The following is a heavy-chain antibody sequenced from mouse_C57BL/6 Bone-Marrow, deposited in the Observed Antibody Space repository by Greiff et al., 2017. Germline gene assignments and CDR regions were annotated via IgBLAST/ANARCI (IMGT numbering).Heavy chain of an antibody. Sequence: LVESGGGLVQPGGSLSLSCAASGFTFTDYYMSWVRQPPGKALEWLGFIRNKANGYTTEYSASVKGRFTISRDNSQSILYLQMNALRAEDSATYYCARSYGSSFAYWGQGTLVTVSA. CDR2: IRNKANGYTT. V-gene: IGHV7-3*01. CDR3: ARSYGSSFAY. J-gene: IGHJ3*01. D-gene: IGHD1-1*01. CDR1: GFTFTDYY.